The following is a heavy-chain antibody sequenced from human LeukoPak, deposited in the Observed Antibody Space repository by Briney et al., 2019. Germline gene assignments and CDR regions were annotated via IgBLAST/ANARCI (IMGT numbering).Heavy chain of an antibody. CDR1: EFAFRNAW. CDR2: IRSKSDDYAT. V-gene: IGHV3-73*01. Sequence: PGGSLRLSCAASEFAFRNAWMSWVRQAPGKGLEWVGRIRSKSDDYATAYDTSVKGRFTVSRDDSKNTAYLQMSSLKTEDTAVYYCSSRDGNSGNWGLGTLVTVSS. D-gene: IGHD5-24*01. J-gene: IGHJ4*02. CDR3: SSRDGNSGN.